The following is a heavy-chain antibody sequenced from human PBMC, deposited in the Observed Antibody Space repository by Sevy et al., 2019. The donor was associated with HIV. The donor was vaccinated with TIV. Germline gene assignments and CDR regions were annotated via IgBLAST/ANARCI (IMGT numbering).Heavy chain of an antibody. CDR1: GFTFSSYS. CDR3: AARGTYNWNPFQH. CDR2: ISSSSSYI. D-gene: IGHD1-20*01. Sequence: GGSLRLSCAASGFTFSSYSMNWVRQAPGKGLEWVSSISSSSSYIYYADSVKGRFTISRDNAKNSLYLKMNSLRAEDTAVYYCAARGTYNWNPFQHWGQGTLVTVSS. V-gene: IGHV3-21*01. J-gene: IGHJ1*01.